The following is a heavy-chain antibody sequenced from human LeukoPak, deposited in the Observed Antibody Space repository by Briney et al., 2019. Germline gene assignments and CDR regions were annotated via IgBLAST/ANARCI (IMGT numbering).Heavy chain of an antibody. J-gene: IGHJ1*01. Sequence: SQTLSLTCAVSGGSLSSGGYSWRWTRQPPGTGLEWIGYIYHSGSTYYNPSLKSRVTITVDRSKNQFSLKLSSVTAADTAVYYCASYYYDSSGYYGGFQHWGQGTLVTVSS. D-gene: IGHD3-22*01. V-gene: IGHV4-30-2*01. CDR1: GGSLSSGGYS. CDR3: ASYYYDSSGYYGGFQH. CDR2: IYHSGST.